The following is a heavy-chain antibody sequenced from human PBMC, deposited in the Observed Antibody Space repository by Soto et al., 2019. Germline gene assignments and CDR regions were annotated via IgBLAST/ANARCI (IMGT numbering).Heavy chain of an antibody. J-gene: IGHJ4*02. Sequence: PGGSLSLSCVGSGFTFIDAWMSWVRQAPGKGLEWVGRLKSETDGGTADYAAPVEGRFNISRDDSKNTLYLQMNSLKSEDTAVYYCMTAPGLNVLFWGQGALVTVSS. CDR3: MTAPGLNVLF. CDR2: LKSETDGGTA. D-gene: IGHD3-16*01. CDR1: GFTFIDAW. V-gene: IGHV3-15*01.